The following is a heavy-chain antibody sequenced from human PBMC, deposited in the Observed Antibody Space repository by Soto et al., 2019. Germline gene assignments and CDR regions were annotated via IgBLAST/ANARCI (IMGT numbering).Heavy chain of an antibody. CDR3: ALHEASMTYWFDP. Sequence: QVQLVQSGAEVDKPGSSVKISCKAAGGNFSSYAISWVRQAPGQGLEWRGGIIPIFGTANDAQKFQGRVTITADESTSTAYLELSSLRSEDTAVYYCALHEASMTYWFDPWGQGTLVTVSS. V-gene: IGHV1-69*01. CDR2: IIPIFGTA. CDR1: GGNFSSYA. J-gene: IGHJ5*02. D-gene: IGHD3-22*01.